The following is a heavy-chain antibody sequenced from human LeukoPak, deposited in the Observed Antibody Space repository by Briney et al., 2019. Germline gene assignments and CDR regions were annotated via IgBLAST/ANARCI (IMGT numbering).Heavy chain of an antibody. Sequence: ASVKVSCKASGYSFTDYFIYWMRQSPGQGPELMGRINPNSGGAIYTQKFQGRVSMTTDTSISTAYLDLMRLTSDDTAVYYCRVATRLAHGDGDYWGQGTQVTVSS. CDR3: RVATRLAHGDGDY. D-gene: IGHD6-6*01. CDR2: INPNSGGA. J-gene: IGHJ4*02. CDR1: GYSFTDYF. V-gene: IGHV1-2*02.